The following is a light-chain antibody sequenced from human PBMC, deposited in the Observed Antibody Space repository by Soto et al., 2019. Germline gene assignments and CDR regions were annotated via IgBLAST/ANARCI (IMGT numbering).Light chain of an antibody. CDR3: AAWDNSLNGLI. V-gene: IGLV1-44*01. CDR2: SNN. J-gene: IGLJ2*01. CDR1: SSNIGSHT. Sequence: QSVLTQPPSASGTPGQRITICCSGSSSNIGSHTVNWHQQVPGTAPKLLIYSNNERPSGVPDRFSGSKSGTSASLAISGLQSGDEADYYCAAWDNSLNGLIFGGGTKLTVL.